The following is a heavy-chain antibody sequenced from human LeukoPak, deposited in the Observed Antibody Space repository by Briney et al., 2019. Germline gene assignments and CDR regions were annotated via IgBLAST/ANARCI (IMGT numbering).Heavy chain of an antibody. CDR3: AREGYYDYVWGSHRPPYYFDY. J-gene: IGHJ4*02. CDR1: GFTFSDYY. CDR2: ISSSGSTI. D-gene: IGHD3-16*02. V-gene: IGHV3-11*04. Sequence: GGSLRLSCAASGFTFSDYYMSWIRQAPGKGLEWVSYISSSGSTIYYADSVKGRFTISRDNAKNSLYLQMNSLRAEDTAVYYCAREGYYDYVWGSHRPPYYFDYWGQGTLVTVSS.